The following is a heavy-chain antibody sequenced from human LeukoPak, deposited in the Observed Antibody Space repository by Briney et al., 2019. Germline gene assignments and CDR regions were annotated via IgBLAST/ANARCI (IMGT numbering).Heavy chain of an antibody. Sequence: SSETLSLTCAVYGGSSSGYYWSWIRQPPGKGLEWIGEIHPSGSTYFNPSLESRVTMSLDTSKNQFSLRVTSVTAADTAMYYCARGNDSKKSGYWGQGTLVTVSS. CDR3: ARGNDSKKSGY. J-gene: IGHJ4*02. D-gene: IGHD4-11*01. CDR2: IHPSGST. V-gene: IGHV4-34*01. CDR1: GGSSSGYY.